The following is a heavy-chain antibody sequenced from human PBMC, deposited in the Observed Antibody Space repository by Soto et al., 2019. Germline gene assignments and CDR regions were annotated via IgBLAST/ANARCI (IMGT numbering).Heavy chain of an antibody. V-gene: IGHV4-34*01. CDR1: GGSFSGYY. Sequence: SETLSLTCAVYGGSFSGYYWSWIRQPPGKGLEWIGEINHSGSTNYNPYLKSRVTISVDTSKNQFSLKLSSVTAADTAVYYCARERRVARTIFGVVIPYYFDYWGQGTLVTVSS. CDR2: INHSGST. J-gene: IGHJ4*02. D-gene: IGHD3-3*01. CDR3: ARERRVARTIFGVVIPYYFDY.